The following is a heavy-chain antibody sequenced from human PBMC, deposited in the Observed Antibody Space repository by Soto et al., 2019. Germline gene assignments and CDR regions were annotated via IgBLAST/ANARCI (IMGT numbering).Heavy chain of an antibody. D-gene: IGHD1-1*01. J-gene: IGHJ5*02. CDR2: IYYSGST. CDR3: ARDPGGWFDP. CDR1: GGSVSSYY. Sequence: SETLALTCTVSGGSVSSYYLSWIRQPPGKGLEWIGYIYYSGSTNYNPSLKSRVTISVDTSKRQFSLKLSSVTAADTAVYYCARDPGGWFDPWGQGTLVTVSS. V-gene: IGHV4-59*02.